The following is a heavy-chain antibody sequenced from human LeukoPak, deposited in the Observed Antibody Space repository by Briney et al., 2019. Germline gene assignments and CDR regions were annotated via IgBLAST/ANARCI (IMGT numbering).Heavy chain of an antibody. CDR1: GFTFSSYG. CDR2: ISGSGGST. J-gene: IGHJ6*03. Sequence: GGSLRLSCAASGFTFSSYGMSWVRQAPGKGLEWVSAISGSGGSTYYADSIRGRFTISRDNSKNTLYLPMNSLRADDTAVYYCAKDLNWHDDTSLYYMDVWGKGTTVTISS. CDR3: AKDLNWHDDTSLYYMDV. D-gene: IGHD2-2*01. V-gene: IGHV3-23*01.